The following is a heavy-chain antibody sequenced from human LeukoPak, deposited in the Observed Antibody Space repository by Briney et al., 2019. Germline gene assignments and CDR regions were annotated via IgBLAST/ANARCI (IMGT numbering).Heavy chain of an antibody. CDR1: GYSISSGYY. J-gene: IGHJ4*02. CDR3: ARHRFFDSSGYYYDFDY. CDR2: IYHSGSN. Sequence: PSETLSLTCAVSGYSISSGYYWGWIRQPPGKRLGWIGSIYHSGSNYYNPSLKSRVTISLDTSKNQFSLRLSSVTAADTAVYYCARHRFFDSSGYYYDFDYWGQGTLVTVSS. V-gene: IGHV4-38-2*01. D-gene: IGHD3-22*01.